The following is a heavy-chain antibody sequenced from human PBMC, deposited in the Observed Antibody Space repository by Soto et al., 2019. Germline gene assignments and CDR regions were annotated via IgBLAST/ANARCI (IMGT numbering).Heavy chain of an antibody. D-gene: IGHD2-15*01. J-gene: IGHJ6*02. V-gene: IGHV3-49*03. CDR3: TREGDIVVVVARYYYGMDV. Sequence: GGSLRLSCTASGFTFGDYAMSWFRQAPGKGLEWVGFIRSKAYDGTKEYAASVKGRFTISKDDSKSIAYLQMHSLKTEDTAVYYCTREGDIVVVVARYYYGMDVWGQGTTVTVSS. CDR2: IRSKAYDGTK. CDR1: GFTFGDYA.